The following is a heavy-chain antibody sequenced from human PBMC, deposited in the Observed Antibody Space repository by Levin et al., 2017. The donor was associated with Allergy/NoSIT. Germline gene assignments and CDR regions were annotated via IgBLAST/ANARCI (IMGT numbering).Heavy chain of an antibody. Sequence: SETLSLTCTVSGTSVSSGDDYWTWIRQAPGKGLEWIGYIYHSGTYYSPSLKSRLTMSMDTSKNQFSLKLSSVSAADTAVYYCARALRNWGQGALVTVS. CDR3: ARALRN. CDR1: GTSVSSGDDY. V-gene: IGHV4-30-4*01. CDR2: IYHSGT. J-gene: IGHJ4*02.